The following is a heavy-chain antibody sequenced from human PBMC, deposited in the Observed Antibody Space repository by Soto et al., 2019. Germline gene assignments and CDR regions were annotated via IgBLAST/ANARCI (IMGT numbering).Heavy chain of an antibody. CDR3: ARGSTTYCSGGSCSNDAFDI. D-gene: IGHD2-15*01. CDR1: GFTFSSYG. Sequence: GGSLRLSCAASGFTFSSYGMHWVRQAPGKGLEWVAVIWYDGSNKYYADSVKGRFTISRDNSKNTLYLQMNSLRAEDTAVYYCARGSTTYCSGGSCSNDAFDIWGQGTMVTVSS. V-gene: IGHV3-33*01. CDR2: IWYDGSNK. J-gene: IGHJ3*02.